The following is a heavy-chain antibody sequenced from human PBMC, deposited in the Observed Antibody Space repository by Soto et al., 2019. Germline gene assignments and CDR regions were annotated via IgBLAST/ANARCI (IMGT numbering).Heavy chain of an antibody. CDR2: IRSKANSYAT. CDR3: TRPSGQALYYYYGMAV. CDR1: GFTFSGSA. Sequence: GGSLRLSCAASGFTFSGSAMHWVRQASGKGLEWVGRIRSKANSYATAYAASVKGRFTISRDDSKNTAYLQMNSLKTEDTAVYYCTRPSGQALYYYYGMAVWGKGTTVPVAS. J-gene: IGHJ6*04. V-gene: IGHV3-73*01. D-gene: IGHD3-10*01.